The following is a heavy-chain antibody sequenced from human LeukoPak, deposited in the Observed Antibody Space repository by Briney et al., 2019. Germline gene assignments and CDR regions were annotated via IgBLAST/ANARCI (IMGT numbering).Heavy chain of an antibody. V-gene: IGHV3-30*18. CDR2: KSYDGSNK. D-gene: IGHD4-17*01. CDR1: GFTFSSYG. CDR3: AKEGYGDYKKDYYYYGMDV. J-gene: IGHJ6*02. Sequence: GGSLRLSCAASGFTFSSYGMHWVRQAPGKGLEWVAVKSYDGSNKYYADSVKGRFTISRDNSKNTLYLQMNSLRAEDTAVYYCAKEGYGDYKKDYYYYGMDVWGQGTTVTVSS.